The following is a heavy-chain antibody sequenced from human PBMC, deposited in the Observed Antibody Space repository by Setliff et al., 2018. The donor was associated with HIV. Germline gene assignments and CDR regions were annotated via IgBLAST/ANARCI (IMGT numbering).Heavy chain of an antibody. V-gene: IGHV1-18*01. Sequence: ASVKVSCKASGYTFDTYGISWVRQAPGQGLEWMGWISAYNGNTNYAQKLQGRVTMTRDTPTNTVYLELSSLRSEDTAIYYCAREMFMYTSSEGFPFDLWGQGTLVTVSS. J-gene: IGHJ4*02. D-gene: IGHD3-10*02. CDR2: ISAYNGNT. CDR3: AREMFMYTSSEGFPFDL. CDR1: GYTFDTYG.